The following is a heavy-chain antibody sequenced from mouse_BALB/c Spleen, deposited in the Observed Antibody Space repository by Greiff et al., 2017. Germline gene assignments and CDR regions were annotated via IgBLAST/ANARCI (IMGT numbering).Heavy chain of an antibody. J-gene: IGHJ2*01. CDR2: ISDGGSYT. CDR3: ARDRGYGNYPDY. Sequence: DVKLVESGGGLVKPGGSLKLSCAASGFTFSDYYMYWVRQTPEKRLEWVATISDGGSYTYYPDSVKGRFTISRDNAKNNLYLQMSSLKSEDTAMYYCARDRGYGNYPDYWGQGTTLTVSS. V-gene: IGHV5-4*02. CDR1: GFTFSDYY. D-gene: IGHD2-10*02.